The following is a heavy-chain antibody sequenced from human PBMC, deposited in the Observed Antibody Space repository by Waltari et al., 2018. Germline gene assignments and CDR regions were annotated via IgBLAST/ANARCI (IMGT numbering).Heavy chain of an antibody. CDR1: GFTFGNYA. CDR2: IGGGGSTT. CDR3: AKKLGVSSWYYFDY. V-gene: IGHV3-23*01. D-gene: IGHD1-26*01. J-gene: IGHJ4*02. Sequence: EVQLLESGGDLVQPGGSLRLSCAASGFTFGNYAMTWVRQAPGKGLEWVSVIGGGGSTTYYADSVKGRFTISRDNSKNTLYLQMNRLRVEDTAVYYCAKKLGVSSWYYFDYWGQGTLVTVSS.